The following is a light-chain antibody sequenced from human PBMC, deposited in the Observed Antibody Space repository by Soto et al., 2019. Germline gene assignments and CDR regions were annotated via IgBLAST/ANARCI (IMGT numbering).Light chain of an antibody. CDR3: QQYGKSAMFT. V-gene: IGKV3-20*01. CDR1: QSVSSSY. CDR2: GAS. J-gene: IGKJ2*01. Sequence: EIVLTQSPGTLSLSPGDRATLSCRASQSVSSSYLAWYQQKPGQAPSLLIYGASNRATGIPDRFSGGGSGTDFTLTISRLEPEDFAVYYCQQYGKSAMFTFGQGTSWRSN.